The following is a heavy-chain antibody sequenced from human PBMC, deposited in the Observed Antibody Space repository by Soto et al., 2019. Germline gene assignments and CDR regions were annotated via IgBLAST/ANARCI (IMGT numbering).Heavy chain of an antibody. CDR2: ISWNSGSI. V-gene: IGHV3-9*01. D-gene: IGHD2-15*01. CDR1: GFTFDDYA. Sequence: EVQLVESGGGLVQPGRSLRLSCAASGFTFDDYAIHWVRQAPGKGLEWVSGISWNSGSIGYADSVKGRFTISRDNAKNSLYLQMNSLRAEDTALYYCAKDFEGYCSGGSCYTFDYWGQGTLVTVSS. CDR3: AKDFEGYCSGGSCYTFDY. J-gene: IGHJ4*02.